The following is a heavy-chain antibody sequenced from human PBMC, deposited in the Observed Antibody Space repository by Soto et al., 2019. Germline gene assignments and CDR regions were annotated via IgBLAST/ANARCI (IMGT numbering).Heavy chain of an antibody. D-gene: IGHD5-18*01. CDR1: GGSISSSSYY. V-gene: IGHV4-39*02. Sequence: SETLSLTCTVSGGSISSSSYYWGWIRQPPGKGLEWIGSIYYSGSTYYNPSLKSRVTISVDTSKNQFSLKLSSVTAADTAVYYCAREVGIQLWRFFDYWGQGTLVTVSS. CDR3: AREVGIQLWRFFDY. J-gene: IGHJ4*02. CDR2: IYYSGST.